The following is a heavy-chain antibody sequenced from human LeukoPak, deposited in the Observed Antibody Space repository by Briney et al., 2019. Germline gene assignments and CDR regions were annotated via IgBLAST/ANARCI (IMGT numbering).Heavy chain of an antibody. J-gene: IGHJ4*02. V-gene: IGHV4-59*01. Sequence: SETLSLTCTVSGGSISSYYWSWIRQPPGKGLEWIGYIYYSGSTNYNPSLKSRVTISVDTSKNQFSLKLSSVTAADTAVYYCASTSRDGYNYVYWGQGTLVTVSS. CDR3: ASTSRDGYNYVY. CDR2: IYYSGST. CDR1: GGSISSYY. D-gene: IGHD5-24*01.